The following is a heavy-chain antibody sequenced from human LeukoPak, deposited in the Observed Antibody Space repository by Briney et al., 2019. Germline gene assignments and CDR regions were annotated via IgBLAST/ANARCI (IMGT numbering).Heavy chain of an antibody. Sequence: SVKVSCKASGGTFSSYAISWVRQAPGQGLEWMGRIIPILGIANYAQKFQGRVTITADKSTSTAYMELSSLRSEDTAVYYCARGGGSRSSGWYGSQGNYFDYWGQGTLVTVSS. D-gene: IGHD6-19*01. V-gene: IGHV1-69*04. CDR1: GGTFSSYA. CDR3: ARGGGSRSSGWYGSQGNYFDY. J-gene: IGHJ4*02. CDR2: IIPILGIA.